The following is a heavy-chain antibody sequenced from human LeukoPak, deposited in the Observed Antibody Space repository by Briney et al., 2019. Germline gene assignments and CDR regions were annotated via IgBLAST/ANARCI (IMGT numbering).Heavy chain of an antibody. V-gene: IGHV4-59*01. J-gene: IGHJ4*02. CDR1: GGSISNYY. CDR2: IYYTGTT. D-gene: IGHD3-9*01. CDR3: ARGEDFERYYLAY. Sequence: SETLSLTCTVSGGSISNYYWSWIRQIPGKGLEWIGYIYYTGTTNYNPLFESRATISVDTSKNQFSLKLTSVTAADTAVYFYARGEDFERYYLAYWGQGTLVTVSS.